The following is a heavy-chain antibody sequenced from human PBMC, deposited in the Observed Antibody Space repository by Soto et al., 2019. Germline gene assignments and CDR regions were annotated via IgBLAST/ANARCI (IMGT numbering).Heavy chain of an antibody. V-gene: IGHV4-4*08. CDR3: ATMIRGVTPYYYGLDV. CDR1: GGSISSHY. CDR2: VYNSGSI. D-gene: IGHD3-10*01. Sequence: PSETLSLTXTVSGGSISSHYWSWIRKPPGKRLEWIGYVYNSGSINYNPSLKSRVTISVDTSKNQFSLKLSSVTAADTAVYYCATMIRGVTPYYYGLDVWGQGTTVTAP. J-gene: IGHJ6*02.